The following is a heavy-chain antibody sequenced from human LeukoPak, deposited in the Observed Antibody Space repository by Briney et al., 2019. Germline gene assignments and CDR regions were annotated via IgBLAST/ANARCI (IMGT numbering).Heavy chain of an antibody. CDR3: ARSIVVPAAISGAGDT. D-gene: IGHD2-2*01. Sequence: GGSLRLSCAASGFTFSSYSMNWVRQAPGKGLEWVSSISSSNSFIFYADSVKGRFTISRDNAKNSLYLQMNSLRVEDTALYYCARSIVVPAAISGAGDTSGEGTIVSVSS. V-gene: IGHV3-21*01. CDR2: ISSSNSFI. J-gene: IGHJ3*02. CDR1: GFTFSSYS.